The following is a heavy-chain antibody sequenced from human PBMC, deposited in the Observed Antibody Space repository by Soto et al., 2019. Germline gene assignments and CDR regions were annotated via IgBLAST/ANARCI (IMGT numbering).Heavy chain of an antibody. CDR1: GYTFTSYD. CDR2: TNPNSGNT. CDR3: ARGDDYSNYYSYYSMDV. J-gene: IGHJ6*03. Sequence: GASVKVSCKASGYTFTSYDINWVRQATGQGLEWMGWTNPNSGNTGYAQKFQGRVTMTRNTSISTAYMELSSLRSEDTAVYYCARGDDYSNYYSYYSMDVWGKGTTVTVSS. D-gene: IGHD4-4*01. V-gene: IGHV1-8*01.